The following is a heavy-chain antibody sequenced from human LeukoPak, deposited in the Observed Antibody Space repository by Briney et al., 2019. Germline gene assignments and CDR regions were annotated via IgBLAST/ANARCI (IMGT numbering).Heavy chain of an antibody. D-gene: IGHD4/OR15-4a*01. CDR1: GYTFTSYG. Sequence: GASVKVSCKASGYTFTSYGISWVRQAPGQGLEWMGWISAYNGNTNYAQKLQGRVTMTTDTSTSTAYMELRSLRSDDTAVYYCARVRGYVTMAPFDPWGQGTLVTVSS. CDR3: ARVRGYVTMAPFDP. J-gene: IGHJ5*02. CDR2: ISAYNGNT. V-gene: IGHV1-18*01.